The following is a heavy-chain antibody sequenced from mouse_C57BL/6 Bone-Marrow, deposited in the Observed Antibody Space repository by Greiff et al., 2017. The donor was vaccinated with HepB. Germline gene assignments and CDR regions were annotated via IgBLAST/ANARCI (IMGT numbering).Heavy chain of an antibody. CDR3: ARSITTCVDY. CDR2: INPNNGGT. Sequence: VQLQQSGPELVKPGASVKISCKASGYTFTDYYMNWVKQSHGKSLEWIGDINPNNGGTSYNQKFKGKATLTVDKSSSTAYMELRSLTSEDSAVYYCARSITTCVDYWGQGTSVTVSS. J-gene: IGHJ4*01. V-gene: IGHV1-26*01. D-gene: IGHD1-1*01. CDR1: GYTFTDYY.